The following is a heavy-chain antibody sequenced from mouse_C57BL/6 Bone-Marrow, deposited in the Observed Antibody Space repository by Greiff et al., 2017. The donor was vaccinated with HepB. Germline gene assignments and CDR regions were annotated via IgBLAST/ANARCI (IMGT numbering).Heavy chain of an antibody. CDR1: GFTFSSYG. Sequence: EVHLVESGGDLVKPGGSLKLSCAASGFTFSSYGMSWVRQTPDKRLEWVATISSGGSYTYYPDSVKGRFTISRDNAKNTLYLQMSSLKSEDTAMYYCARFITTVVAPFDYWGQGTTLTVSS. V-gene: IGHV5-6*01. CDR2: ISSGGSYT. J-gene: IGHJ2*01. D-gene: IGHD1-1*01. CDR3: ARFITTVVAPFDY.